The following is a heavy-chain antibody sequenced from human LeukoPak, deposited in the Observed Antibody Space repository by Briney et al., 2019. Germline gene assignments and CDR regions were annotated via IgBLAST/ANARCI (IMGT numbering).Heavy chain of an antibody. CDR1: EGTFCSYA. D-gene: IGHD6-25*01. V-gene: IGHV1-69*10. J-gene: IGHJ6*02. Sequence: SSVNVSFKSSEGTFCSYARSWVRPPPGHGLEWMGRLIPIHGTANYAPKLNARGTMTKDTSIITAYMELSRLISDDTAVYFCARDHCVSSGCYEDYYYGMDVWGRGTTVTVSS. CDR2: LIPIHGTA. CDR3: ARDHCVSSGCYEDYYYGMDV.